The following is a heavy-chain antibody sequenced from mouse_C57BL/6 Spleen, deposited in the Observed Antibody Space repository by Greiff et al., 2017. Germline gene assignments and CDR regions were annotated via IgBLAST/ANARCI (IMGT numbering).Heavy chain of an antibody. CDR3: ARDPTVVAPYFDY. V-gene: IGHV5-4*01. CDR2: ISDGGSYT. Sequence: EVQGVESGGGLVKPGGSLKLSCAASGFTFSSYAMSWVRQTPEKRLEWVATISDGGSYTYYPDNVKGRFTISRDNAKNNLYLQMSHLKSEDTAMYYCARDPTVVAPYFDYWGQGTTLTVSS. CDR1: GFTFSSYA. D-gene: IGHD1-1*01. J-gene: IGHJ2*01.